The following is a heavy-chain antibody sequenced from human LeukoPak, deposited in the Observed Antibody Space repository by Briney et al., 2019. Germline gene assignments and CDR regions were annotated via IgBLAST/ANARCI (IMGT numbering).Heavy chain of an antibody. CDR1: GFIFSRYW. D-gene: IGHD2-21*02. J-gene: IGHJ4*02. CDR2: IKPDGSEK. Sequence: GGSLRLSCAASGFIFSRYWMTWVRQAPGKGLEWVANIKPDGSEKKYVDSVKGRFTISRDNSKSTLYLQMNSLRAEDTAVYYCAREKGCGDNCYSYCDYWGQGTLVTVSS. V-gene: IGHV3-7*01. CDR3: AREKGCGDNCYSYCDY.